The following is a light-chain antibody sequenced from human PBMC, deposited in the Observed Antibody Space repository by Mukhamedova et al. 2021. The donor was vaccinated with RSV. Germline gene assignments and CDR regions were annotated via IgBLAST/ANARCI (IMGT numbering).Light chain of an antibody. CDR3: TSWDSRLNTVV. CDR2: DIK. V-gene: IGLV1-51*01. Sequence: SCSGGGSNIGNNFVSWYQQLPGTAPKLLIYDIKKRPSDIPDRFSGSKSGTSATLGITGLQTGDEADYFCTSWDSRLNTVVFGGGT. J-gene: IGLJ2*01. CDR1: GSNIGNNF.